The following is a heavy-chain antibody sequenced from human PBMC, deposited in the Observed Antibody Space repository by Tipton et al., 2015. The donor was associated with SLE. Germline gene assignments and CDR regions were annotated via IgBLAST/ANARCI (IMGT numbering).Heavy chain of an antibody. CDR3: AKDSNYPYYYYYYGMDV. D-gene: IGHD4-11*01. V-gene: IGHV3-23*01. J-gene: IGHJ6*02. CDR1: GFTFSSYA. Sequence: GPLRLSCAASGFTFSSYAMSWVRQAPGKGLEWVSAISGSGGSTYYADSVKGRFTISRDNSKNTLYLQMNSLRAEDTAVYYSAKDSNYPYYYYYYGMDVWGQGTTVTVSS. CDR2: ISGSGGST.